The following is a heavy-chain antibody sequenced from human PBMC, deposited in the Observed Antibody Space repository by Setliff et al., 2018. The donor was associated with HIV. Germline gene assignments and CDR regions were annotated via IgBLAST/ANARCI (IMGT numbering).Heavy chain of an antibody. CDR1: GYSISSGYY. Sequence: SETLSLTCPVSGYSISSGYYWGWIRQPPGRGLEWIGEINHSGKTNYNPSLKSRITLSVDTSENQFALKLASVTAADTAVYYCARDIWAYGLMGSWGQGTLVTVSS. V-gene: IGHV4-38-2*02. J-gene: IGHJ5*02. CDR3: ARDIWAYGLMGS. CDR2: INHSGKT. D-gene: IGHD4-17*01.